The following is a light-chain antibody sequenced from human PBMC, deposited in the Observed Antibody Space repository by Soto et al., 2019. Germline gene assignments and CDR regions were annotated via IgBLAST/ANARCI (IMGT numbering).Light chain of an antibody. CDR2: EVT. V-gene: IGLV2-14*01. CDR1: RSDVGAYNY. CDR3: SSFTSRFTFV. Sequence: QSAMTQPASVSGFPGQSIAISCTGTRSDVGAYNYVSWYQQQPGKAPKLKISEVTNRPSGVSDRFSGSKSGNTASLTISGLQAEDEADYYCSSFTSRFTFVFGTGTKVTVL. J-gene: IGLJ1*01.